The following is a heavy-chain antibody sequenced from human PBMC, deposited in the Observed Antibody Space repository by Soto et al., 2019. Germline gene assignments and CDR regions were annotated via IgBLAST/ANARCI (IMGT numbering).Heavy chain of an antibody. D-gene: IGHD6-13*01. CDR3: ATEGQQLVVSFDC. J-gene: IGHJ4*02. Sequence: QVKLVQSGAEVKKPGSSVKVSCKASGGTFSSYTISGVRQAPGQGLEWMGRIIPILGIANYAQKFQGRVTSTAEKSTRTGDMELSSRRSEDTAVYYCATEGQQLVVSFDCWGQGTLVTVSS. V-gene: IGHV1-69*08. CDR1: GGTFSSYT. CDR2: IIPILGIA.